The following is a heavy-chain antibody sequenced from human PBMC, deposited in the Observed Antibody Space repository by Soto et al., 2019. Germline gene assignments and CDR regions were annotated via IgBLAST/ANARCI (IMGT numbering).Heavy chain of an antibody. CDR2: IYYSGST. CDR3: ARVRPVVAATPTVDYFDY. CDR1: GGSITFNEY. D-gene: IGHD2-15*01. V-gene: IGHV4-59*01. Sequence: PSETLSLTCSVSGGSITFNEYWGWIRQPPGKALEWMGYIYYSGSTNYNPSLKSRVIISIDTSKNQFSLKLSSVTAADTAVYYCARVRPVVAATPTVDYFDYWGQGTLVNVSS. J-gene: IGHJ4*02.